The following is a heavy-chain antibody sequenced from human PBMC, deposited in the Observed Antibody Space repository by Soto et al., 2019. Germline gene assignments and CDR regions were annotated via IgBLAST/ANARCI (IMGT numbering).Heavy chain of an antibody. D-gene: IGHD3-22*01. J-gene: IGHJ3*02. CDR3: ASLHNYYDSSGYFAFDI. V-gene: IGHV1-2*02. CDR2: INPNSGGT. CDR1: GYTXTGYY. Sequence: SXKVSFKASGYTXTGYYMNLVRQAPGQGLEWMGWINPNSGGTNYAQKFQGRVTMTSDTSISTAYMELSRLRSDDTSVYYFASLHNYYDSSGYFAFDIWGQGTMGTVSS.